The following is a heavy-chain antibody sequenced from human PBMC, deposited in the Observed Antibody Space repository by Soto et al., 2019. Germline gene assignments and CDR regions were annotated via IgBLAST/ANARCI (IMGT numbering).Heavy chain of an antibody. J-gene: IGHJ2*01. D-gene: IGHD5-18*01. CDR3: ARDPLWGTAMVLWYFDL. V-gene: IGHV1-46*01. Sequence: GASVKVSCKASGYTFTSYYMHWVRQAPGQGLEWMGIINPSGGSTSYAQKFQGRVTITADKSTSTAYMELNSLRAEDTAVYYCARDPLWGTAMVLWYFDLWGRGTLVTVSS. CDR1: GYTFTSYY. CDR2: INPSGGST.